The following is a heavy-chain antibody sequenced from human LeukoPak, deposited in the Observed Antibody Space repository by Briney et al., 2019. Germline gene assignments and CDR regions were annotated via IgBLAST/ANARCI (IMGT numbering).Heavy chain of an antibody. V-gene: IGHV3-23*01. CDR1: GFTYSNYD. CDR3: AKEPVGYFDD. CDR2: ITRSGGNR. D-gene: IGHD4-23*01. J-gene: IGHJ4*02. Sequence: GSLRLSCAASGFTYSNYDMSWVRQAPGKGLEWVSGITRSGGNRYYAESVKGRFTITRDNSENTLYLQMNSLRVEDTALYYCAKEPVGYFDDWGQGTLVTVSS.